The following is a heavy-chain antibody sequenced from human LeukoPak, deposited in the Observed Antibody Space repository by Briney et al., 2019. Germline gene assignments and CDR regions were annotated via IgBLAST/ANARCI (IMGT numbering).Heavy chain of an antibody. CDR2: IYYSGTT. V-gene: IGHV4-31*03. CDR1: GGSISSGGYY. J-gene: IGHJ3*02. CDR3: ARSPDDAFDI. Sequence: SQTLSLTCTVSGGSISSGGYYWSWIRQQPGKGLEWIGYIYYSGTTYYNPSLKSRVSISVDTSKNQFSLKLNSVTAADTAVYYCARSPDDAFDIWGQGTMVTVSS.